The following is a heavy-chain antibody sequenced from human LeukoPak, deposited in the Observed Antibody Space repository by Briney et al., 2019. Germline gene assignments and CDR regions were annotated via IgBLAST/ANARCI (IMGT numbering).Heavy chain of an antibody. CDR2: ISYDGSNK. J-gene: IGHJ4*02. Sequence: GRSLRLSCAASGFTFSSYAMHWVRQAPGKGLEWVAVISYDGSNKYYADSVKGRFTISRDNSKNTLYLRMNSLRAEDTAVYCCARSAVDTAMVTVYWGQGTLVTVSS. D-gene: IGHD5-18*01. CDR1: GFTFSSYA. CDR3: ARSAVDTAMVTVY. V-gene: IGHV3-30-3*01.